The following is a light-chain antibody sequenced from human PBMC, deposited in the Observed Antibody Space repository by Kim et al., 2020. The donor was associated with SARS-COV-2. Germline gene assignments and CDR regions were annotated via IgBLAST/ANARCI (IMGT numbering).Light chain of an antibody. CDR3: QQYDNWPLT. V-gene: IGKV3-15*01. CDR2: GAF. Sequence: EVVMTQSPATLSVSPGERATLSCRASHSISNNLAWYQQKPGQAPRLLVYGAFTRATGIPARFSGSGSGTEFTLIINSLQSADFAVYYCQQYDNWPLTFGGGTKVDIK. J-gene: IGKJ4*01. CDR1: HSISNN.